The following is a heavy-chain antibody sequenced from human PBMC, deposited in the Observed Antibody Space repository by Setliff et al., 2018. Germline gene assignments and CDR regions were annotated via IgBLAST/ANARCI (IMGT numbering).Heavy chain of an antibody. CDR3: ARGRNVAARLFES. CDR2: IKHSGST. CDR1: GGTFSDYY. V-gene: IGHV4-34*01. Sequence: SETLSLTCTVSGGTFSDYYWTWIRQHREKGLEWIGEIKHSGSTNYNPSLKSRVTISVDTSKNQFSLKLSSVTAADTAVYYCARGRNVAARLFESWGQGTQVTVSS. J-gene: IGHJ4*02. D-gene: IGHD6-6*01.